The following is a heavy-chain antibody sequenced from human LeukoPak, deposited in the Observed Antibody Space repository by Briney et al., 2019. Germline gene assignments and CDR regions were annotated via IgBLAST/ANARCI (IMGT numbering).Heavy chain of an antibody. V-gene: IGHV5-10-1*01. Sequence: RGESLTISCKGSGYSFTTYWISWVRQMPGKGLEWMGRIDPSDSYTRYSPSFQGHVTISADKSITTAYLQWSSLRASDTAMYYCARTDSAYEYLDYWGQGTLVTVSS. D-gene: IGHD5-12*01. J-gene: IGHJ4*02. CDR1: GYSFTTYW. CDR3: ARTDSAYEYLDY. CDR2: IDPSDSYT.